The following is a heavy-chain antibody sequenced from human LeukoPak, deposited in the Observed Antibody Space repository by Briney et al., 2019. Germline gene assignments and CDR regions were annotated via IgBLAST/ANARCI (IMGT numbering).Heavy chain of an antibody. CDR3: ARDTTYYDRSGYYFGFDP. CDR2: ISAYNGNT. D-gene: IGHD3-22*01. CDR1: GYSFTSYG. J-gene: IGHJ5*02. V-gene: IGHV1-18*01. Sequence: ASVKVSCKASGYSFTSYGISWVRLAPGQGLEWMGWISAYNGNTNYAQTLQGRVTMTTDTSTSTAYMELTSLRSDDTAVYYCARDTTYYDRSGYYFGFDPWGQGTLVTVSS.